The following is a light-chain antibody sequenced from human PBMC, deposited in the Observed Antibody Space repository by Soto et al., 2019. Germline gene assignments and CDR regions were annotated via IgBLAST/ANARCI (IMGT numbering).Light chain of an antibody. Sequence: EIVLTQSPATLSLSPGERATLSCRASQSVSSYLAWYQQKPGQAPRLLISDASNRAPGIPARFSGSGSGTDFTLTISSLEPEDFAVYYCQQRSNWPLTFGPGTKVDIK. CDR3: QQRSNWPLT. CDR1: QSVSSY. J-gene: IGKJ3*01. V-gene: IGKV3-11*01. CDR2: DAS.